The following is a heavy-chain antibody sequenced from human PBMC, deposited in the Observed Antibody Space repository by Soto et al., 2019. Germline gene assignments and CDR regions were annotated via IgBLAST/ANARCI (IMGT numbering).Heavy chain of an antibody. J-gene: IGHJ5*02. V-gene: IGHV3-48*02. CDR2: ISSSSSTI. D-gene: IGHD3-22*01. CDR1: GFTFSSYS. Sequence: EVQLVESGGGLVQPGGSLRLSCAASGFTFSSYSMNWVRQAPGKGLERVSYISSSSSTIYYADSVKGRCTNSRDNAKNALYLQMNSLRDEDTAVYYCARFTIVVDSGRFYPWGQGTLVTVSS. CDR3: ARFTIVVDSGRFYP.